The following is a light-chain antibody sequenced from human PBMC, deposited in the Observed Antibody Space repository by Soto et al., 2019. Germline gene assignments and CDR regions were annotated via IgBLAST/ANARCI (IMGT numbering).Light chain of an antibody. J-gene: IGKJ4*01. V-gene: IGKV1-9*01. Sequence: DIQLTQSPSFLSASVGDRVTVTCRSSQDISSYLAWYQQKPGKAPKILIYGASTLQSGVPPRFGGSGSGTACTLTISSLQPEDFATYFCQQVHDYPITFGGGTKVEIK. CDR3: QQVHDYPIT. CDR1: QDISSY. CDR2: GAS.